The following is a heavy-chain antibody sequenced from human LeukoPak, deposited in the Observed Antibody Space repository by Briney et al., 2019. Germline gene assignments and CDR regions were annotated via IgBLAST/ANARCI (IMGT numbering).Heavy chain of an antibody. CDR2: ISTSGST. V-gene: IGHV4-4*09. J-gene: IGHJ4*02. CDR3: ARRRQYYDSSGHYCYFDY. CDR1: GGSLSSYY. D-gene: IGHD3-22*01. Sequence: PSETLSLTCTVSGGSLSSYYWTWIRQPPGKGLEYIGFISTSGSTSYDPSLKSRVTLSIDTSKNQFSLRLSSVTAADTAVYYCARRRQYYDSSGHYCYFDYWGQGTLVTVSS.